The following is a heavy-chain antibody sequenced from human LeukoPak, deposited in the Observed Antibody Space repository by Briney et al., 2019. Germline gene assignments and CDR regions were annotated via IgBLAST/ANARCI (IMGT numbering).Heavy chain of an antibody. CDR1: GFTFSSYE. J-gene: IGHJ4*02. V-gene: IGHV3-48*03. D-gene: IGHD4-23*01. CDR2: ISSSGSII. Sequence: GGSLRLSCAASGFTFSSYEMHWVRKAPGKGLDWVSYISSSGSIIYYADSVKGRFTISRDNAKNSLYLQMNSLRAENTAGYYFARDYGGSSPFVYWGQGTQVTVSS. CDR3: ARDYGGSSPFVY.